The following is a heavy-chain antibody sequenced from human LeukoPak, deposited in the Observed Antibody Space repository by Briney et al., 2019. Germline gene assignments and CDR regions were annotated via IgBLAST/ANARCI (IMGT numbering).Heavy chain of an antibody. CDR2: IYYSGSA. D-gene: IGHD1-26*01. Sequence: KPSETLSLTCTVSGGSINSVNYYWGWIRQPPGKGLEWIGSIYYSGSAYYSSSLKSRVTISVDTSKNQFYLKLTSVTAADTAVYFCARDSVGGTGHDAFDIWGQGTMATVSS. V-gene: IGHV4-39*07. CDR1: GGSINSVNYY. CDR3: ARDSVGGTGHDAFDI. J-gene: IGHJ3*02.